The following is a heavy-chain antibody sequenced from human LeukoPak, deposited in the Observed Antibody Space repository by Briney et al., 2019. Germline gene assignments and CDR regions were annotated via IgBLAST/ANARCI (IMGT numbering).Heavy chain of an antibody. CDR2: IHDDGGST. CDR3: ARDPGGWNDVEWFDP. D-gene: IGHD1-1*01. CDR1: GFTFSSYA. J-gene: IGHJ5*02. V-gene: IGHV3-64*02. Sequence: GGSLRLSCAASGFTFSSYAMHWVRQAPGKGLEHVSTIHDDGGSTFYADSVKGRFMISTDNSKNTLYLQMNSLRVEDTAVYYCARDPGGWNDVEWFDPWGQGTLVTVSS.